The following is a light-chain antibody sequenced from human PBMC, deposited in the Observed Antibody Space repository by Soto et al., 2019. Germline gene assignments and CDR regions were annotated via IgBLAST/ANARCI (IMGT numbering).Light chain of an antibody. CDR3: SSYTSGTTPLYV. Sequence: QSALTQPASVSGSPGQSITISCTGTSSDVGGYNYVSWYQHHPGEAPKLMMYEVTNRPSGVSNRFSGSKSGNTASLTISGLRAEDEADYCCSSYTSGTTPLYVFGAGTKLTVL. CDR1: SSDVGGYNY. V-gene: IGLV2-14*01. CDR2: EVT. J-gene: IGLJ1*01.